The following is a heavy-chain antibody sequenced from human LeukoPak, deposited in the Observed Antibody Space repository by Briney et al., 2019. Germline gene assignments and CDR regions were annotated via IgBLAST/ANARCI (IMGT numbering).Heavy chain of an antibody. J-gene: IGHJ1*01. V-gene: IGHV1-69*04. D-gene: IGHD6-13*01. CDR2: IIPILGIP. Sequence: SVKVSCKASGGTFSSYAISWVRQAPGQGLEWMGRIIPILGIPNYAQKFQGRVTITADKSTTTAYMELSSLRSDDTAVYYCARAHVLRSSSRSFQHWGQGTLVSVAS. CDR3: ARAHVLRSSSRSFQH. CDR1: GGTFSSYA.